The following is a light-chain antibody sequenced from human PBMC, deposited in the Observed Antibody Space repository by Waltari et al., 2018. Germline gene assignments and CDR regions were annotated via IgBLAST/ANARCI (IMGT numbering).Light chain of an antibody. V-gene: IGLV2-23*02. CDR3: CSYVAEDTLV. J-gene: IGLJ2*01. Sequence: QSALTQPASVSGSPGQSIAISCTATRSDIGNSDIVSWYQQHPGRAPKLIIYEVTKRPSGVSNRFSGSKSGNTASLTISGLQAEDEADYYCCSYVAEDTLVFGGGTKLTVL. CDR1: RSDIGNSDI. CDR2: EVT.